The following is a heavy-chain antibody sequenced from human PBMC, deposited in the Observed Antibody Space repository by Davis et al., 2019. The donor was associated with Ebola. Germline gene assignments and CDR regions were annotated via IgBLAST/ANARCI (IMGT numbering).Heavy chain of an antibody. CDR3: ARGPPLRGHDY. D-gene: IGHD3-10*01. J-gene: IGHJ4*02. V-gene: IGHV4-34*01. Sequence: SETLSLTCAVYGGSFSGYYWSWIRQPPGKGLEWNGEINHSGITIYNPSLKSRVTISVDTSKNQFSLKLSSVTAADTAVYYCARGPPLRGHDYWGQGTLVTVSS. CDR2: INHSGIT. CDR1: GGSFSGYY.